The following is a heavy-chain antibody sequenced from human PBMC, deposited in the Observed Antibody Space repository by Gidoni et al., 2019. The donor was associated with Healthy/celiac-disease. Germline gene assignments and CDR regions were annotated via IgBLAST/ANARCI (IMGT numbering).Heavy chain of an antibody. CDR3: ASHALTIFDYYGMDV. V-gene: IGHV1-69*01. CDR2: IIPIFGTA. D-gene: IGHD3-3*01. J-gene: IGHJ6*02. CDR1: GGTFSSYA. Sequence: QVPLVQSGAEVKKPGSSVKVSCKASGGTFSSYAISWVRQAPKQGLEWMGGIIPIFGTANYAQKFQGRVTITADESTSTAYMELSSLRSEDTAVYYCASHALTIFDYYGMDVWGQGTTVTVSS.